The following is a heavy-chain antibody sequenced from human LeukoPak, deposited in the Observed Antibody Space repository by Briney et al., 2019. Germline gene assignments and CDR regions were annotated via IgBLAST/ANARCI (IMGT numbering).Heavy chain of an antibody. V-gene: IGHV1-8*01. Sequence: ASVTVSCKASGYTFTSYDINWVRQATGQGLEWMGWMNPNSGNTGYAQKFQGRVTMTRNTSISTAYMELSSLRSEDTAVYYCARAYYHCSSTSCYLGYWGQGTLVTVSS. CDR3: ARAYYHCSSTSCYLGY. D-gene: IGHD2-2*01. J-gene: IGHJ4*02. CDR1: GYTFTSYD. CDR2: MNPNSGNT.